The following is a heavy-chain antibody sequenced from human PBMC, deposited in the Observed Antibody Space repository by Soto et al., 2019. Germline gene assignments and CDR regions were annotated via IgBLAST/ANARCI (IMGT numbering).Heavy chain of an antibody. CDR1: GFTFSSYA. CDR3: AKVQYNWNDGPDFDY. V-gene: IGHV3-23*01. J-gene: IGHJ4*02. D-gene: IGHD1-20*01. CDR2: ISGSGGST. Sequence: GGSLRLSCAASGFTFSSYAMSWVRQAPGKGLEWVSAISGSGGSTYYADSVKGRFTISRDNSKNTLYLQMNSLRAEDTAVYYCAKVQYNWNDGPDFDYWGQGTLVTVSS.